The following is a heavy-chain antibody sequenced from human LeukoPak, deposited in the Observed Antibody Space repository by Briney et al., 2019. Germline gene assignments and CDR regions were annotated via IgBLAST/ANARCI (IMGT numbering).Heavy chain of an antibody. D-gene: IGHD6-6*01. J-gene: IGHJ4*02. CDR1: GGTLSSYA. Sequence: ASVKVSCKASGGTLSSYAISWVRQATGQGLEWMGWMNPNSGNTGYAQKFQGRVTMTRNTSISTAYMELSRLRSEDTAVYYCARDLNSSSFFDYWGQGTLVTVSS. CDR3: ARDLNSSSFFDY. CDR2: MNPNSGNT. V-gene: IGHV1-8*02.